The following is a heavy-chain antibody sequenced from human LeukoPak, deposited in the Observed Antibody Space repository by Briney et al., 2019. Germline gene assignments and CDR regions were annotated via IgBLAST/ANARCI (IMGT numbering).Heavy chain of an antibody. CDR2: IYYSGST. Sequence: SETLSLTCTVSGGSISSYYWSWIRQPPGKGLEWIGYIYYSGSTNYNPSLKSRVTISVDTSKNQFSLKLSSVTAADTAVYYCARVFGDYGGYFDYWGQGTLVTVSS. V-gene: IGHV4-59*01. CDR1: GGSISSYY. CDR3: ARVFGDYGGYFDY. J-gene: IGHJ4*02. D-gene: IGHD4-17*01.